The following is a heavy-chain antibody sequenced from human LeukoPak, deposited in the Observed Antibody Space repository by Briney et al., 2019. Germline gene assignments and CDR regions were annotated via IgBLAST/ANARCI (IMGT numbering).Heavy chain of an antibody. CDR2: ISSSSSYI. J-gene: IGHJ3*02. Sequence: PGGSLRLSCAASGFTFSSYSMNWVRQAPGKGLEWVSSISSSSSYIYYADSVKGRFTISRDNAKNSLYLQMNSLRAEDTAVYYCARDHSTMIVVAIDAFDIWGQGTMVTVSS. CDR1: GFTFSSYS. CDR3: ARDHSTMIVVAIDAFDI. V-gene: IGHV3-21*01. D-gene: IGHD3-22*01.